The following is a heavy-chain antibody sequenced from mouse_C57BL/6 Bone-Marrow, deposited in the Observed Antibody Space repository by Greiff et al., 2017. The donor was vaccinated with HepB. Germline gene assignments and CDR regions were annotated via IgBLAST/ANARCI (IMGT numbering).Heavy chain of an antibody. D-gene: IGHD2-9*01. Sequence: DVMLVESGGGLVKPGGSLKLSCAASGFTFSSYAMSWVRQTPEKRLEWVATISDGGSYTYYPDNVKGRFTISRDNAKNNLYLQMSHLKSEDTAMYYCARVPSYYGYLFAYWGQGTSVTVSS. CDR3: ARVPSYYGYLFAY. V-gene: IGHV5-4*03. CDR2: ISDGGSYT. CDR1: GFTFSSYA. J-gene: IGHJ4*01.